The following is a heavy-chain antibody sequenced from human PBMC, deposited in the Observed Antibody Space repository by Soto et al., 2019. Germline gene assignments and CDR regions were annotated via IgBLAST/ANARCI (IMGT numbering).Heavy chain of an antibody. D-gene: IGHD6-13*01. V-gene: IGHV6-1*01. CDR3: AREYSSSRVYYYYGMDV. CDR2: TYYRSKWYN. J-gene: IGHJ6*02. CDR1: GDSVSSNSAA. Sequence: SQTLSLTCAISGDSVSSNSAAWNWIRQSPSRGLEWLGRTYYRSKWYNDYAVSVKSRITINPDTSKNQFALKLNSVTPEDTAVYYCAREYSSSRVYYYYGMDVWGQGTTVTVSS.